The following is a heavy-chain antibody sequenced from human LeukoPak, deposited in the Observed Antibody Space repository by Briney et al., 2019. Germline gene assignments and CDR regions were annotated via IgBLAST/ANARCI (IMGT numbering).Heavy chain of an antibody. V-gene: IGHV3-23*01. CDR1: GFTFSSYA. J-gene: IGHJ4*02. CDR3: AKDRTRLSVPAAPFDY. CDR2: ISGSGGST. D-gene: IGHD2-2*01. Sequence: GGSLRLSCAASGFTFSSYAMSWVRQAPGKGLEWVSAISGSGGSTYYADSVKGRFTISRVNSKNTLYLQMNSLRAEDTAVYYCAKDRTRLSVPAAPFDYWGRGTLVTVSS.